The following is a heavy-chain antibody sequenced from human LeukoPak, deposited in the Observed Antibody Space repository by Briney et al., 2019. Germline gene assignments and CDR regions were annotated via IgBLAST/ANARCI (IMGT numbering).Heavy chain of an antibody. CDR3: ARSGGYIYGSIDY. CDR1: GYSFTSFW. J-gene: IGHJ4*02. V-gene: IGHV5-51*01. D-gene: IGHD3-10*01. Sequence: GESLKISCKCCGYSFTSFWIGWVRQMPGKGLEWMGIIYPGDSDTRYSPSFQGQVTISADKSISTAYLQWSSLKASDTAMYYCARSGGYIYGSIDYWGQGTLVTVSS. CDR2: IYPGDSDT.